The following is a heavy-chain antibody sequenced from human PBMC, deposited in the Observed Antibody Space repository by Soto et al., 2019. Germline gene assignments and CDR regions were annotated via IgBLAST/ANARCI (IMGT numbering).Heavy chain of an antibody. D-gene: IGHD2-15*01. V-gene: IGHV4-34*01. Sequence: SETLSLTCAVYGESFSGNFWSWIRQPPGKGLEWIGDVNHNRRTNYNPSLKSRVTMSVDTYKNQIYLNLTSVTAADTAVYFCARGPGYCSAGSCYSGWFDTWGLGTLVTVSS. J-gene: IGHJ5*02. CDR1: GESFSGNF. CDR2: VNHNRRT. CDR3: ARGPGYCSAGSCYSGWFDT.